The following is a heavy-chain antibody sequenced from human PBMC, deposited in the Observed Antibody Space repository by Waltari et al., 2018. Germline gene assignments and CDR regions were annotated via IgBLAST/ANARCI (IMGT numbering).Heavy chain of an antibody. CDR2: FDTEDGET. CDR1: GYTLTELS. D-gene: IGHD3-22*01. Sequence: QVQLVQSGAEVKKPGASVKVSCKVSGYTLTELSMHWVRQAPGKGLEWMGGFDTEDGETIYAQKFQGRGTMTEDTATDTAYMELSSLRSEDTAVYYCATRSYYYDSSGYSCDAFDIWGQGTMVTVSS. CDR3: ATRSYYYDSSGYSCDAFDI. V-gene: IGHV1-24*01. J-gene: IGHJ3*02.